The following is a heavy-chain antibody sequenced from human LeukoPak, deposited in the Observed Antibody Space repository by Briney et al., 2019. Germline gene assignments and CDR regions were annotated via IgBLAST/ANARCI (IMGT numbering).Heavy chain of an antibody. D-gene: IGHD2-2*01. J-gene: IGHJ6*03. CDR1: GYTFTSYG. CDR3: ARDYCSSTSCYYYHMDV. V-gene: IGHV1-18*01. CDR2: ISAYNGNT. Sequence: ASVKVSCKASGYTFTSYGISWVRQAPGQGLEWMGWISAYNGNTNYAQKLQGRVTMTTDTSTSTAYMKLRSLRSDDTAVYYCARDYCSSTSCYYYHMDVWGKGTTVTVSS.